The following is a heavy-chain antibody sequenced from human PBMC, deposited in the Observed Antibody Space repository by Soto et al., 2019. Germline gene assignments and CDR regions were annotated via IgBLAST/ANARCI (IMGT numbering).Heavy chain of an antibody. CDR1: GFTFSSYC. Sequence: QVQLVESGGGVVQPGRSLRLSCAASGFTFSSYCMHWVRQAPGKGLEWVAVIWYDGSNKYYADSVKGRFTISRDNSKNALYLQMNSRRAEDTAVYYCARDGSGRYYYGMDVWGQGTTVTGSS. CDR3: ARDGSGRYYYGMDV. D-gene: IGHD3-10*01. J-gene: IGHJ6*02. CDR2: IWYDGSNK. V-gene: IGHV3-33*01.